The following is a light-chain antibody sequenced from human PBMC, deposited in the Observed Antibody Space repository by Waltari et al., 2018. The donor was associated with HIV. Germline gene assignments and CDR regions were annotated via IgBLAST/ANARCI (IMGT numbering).Light chain of an antibody. J-gene: IGLJ2*01. Sequence: QSVLTHPPSVSGTPAQRVTMPCSGSSPNIPCTQTPPGAAPSPLTYRNKQRPSGVPDRFSGSKAGTSASLAISGLRSEDEADYHCAAWGDSLSGPVVFGGGNKLTVL. CDR2: RNK. V-gene: IGLV1-47*01. CDR1: SPNIPCT. CDR3: AAWGDSLSGPVV.